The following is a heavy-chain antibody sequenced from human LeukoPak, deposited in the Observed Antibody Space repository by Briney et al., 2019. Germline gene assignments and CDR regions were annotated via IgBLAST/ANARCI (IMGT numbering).Heavy chain of an antibody. CDR1: DYSISSGYY. J-gene: IGHJ4*02. D-gene: IGHD3-10*01. CDR2: IYHSGST. CDR3: ARGYGERFGESLSVHFDY. V-gene: IGHV4-38-2*02. Sequence: SETLSLTCSVSDYSISSGYYWGWIRQPPGKGLEWIGSIYHSGSTYYNPSLKSRVTILVDTSKNQFSLKLRSVTAADTAVYYCARGYGERFGESLSVHFDYWGQGTLVTVSS.